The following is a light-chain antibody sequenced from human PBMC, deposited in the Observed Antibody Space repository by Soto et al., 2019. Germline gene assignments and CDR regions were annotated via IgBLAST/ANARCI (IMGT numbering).Light chain of an antibody. CDR1: SSNIGSNT. CDR3: AAWDDSLNGRV. J-gene: IGLJ2*01. V-gene: IGLV1-44*01. Sequence: QPVLTQPPSASGTPGQRVTISCSGSSSNIGSNTVNWYQQLPGTAPKLLIYSNNQRPSGVPDRFSGSNSGTSASLAISGLQSEDEADYYCAAWDDSLNGRVFGGGTKLTVL. CDR2: SNN.